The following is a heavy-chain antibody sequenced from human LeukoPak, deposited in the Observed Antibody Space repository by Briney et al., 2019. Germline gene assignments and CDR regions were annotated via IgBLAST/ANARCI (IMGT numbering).Heavy chain of an antibody. CDR3: AKDSTAYGDYVRWFDP. D-gene: IGHD4-17*01. CDR1: GFTFNRYA. V-gene: IGHV3-23*01. J-gene: IGHJ5*02. Sequence: GGSLRLSCVASGFTFNRYAMSWVRQAPGKGLEWISAISGSGGSTYYADSVKGRFTISKDNSKNTLYLQMNSLRVEDTAVYYCAKDSTAYGDYVRWFDPWGQGTLVTVSS. CDR2: ISGSGGST.